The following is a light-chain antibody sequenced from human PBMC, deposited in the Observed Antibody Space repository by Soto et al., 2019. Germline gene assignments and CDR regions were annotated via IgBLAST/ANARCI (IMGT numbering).Light chain of an antibody. Sequence: EIVETQSPGTLSLTPGERATLSCRASQSVSSSYLAWYQQKPGQAPRLLIYGASNRATGIPDRFSGSGSGTDFTLTISRLEPEDFAVYYCQQYGSSPLITFGQGTRLEIK. CDR3: QQYGSSPLIT. CDR2: GAS. V-gene: IGKV3-20*01. J-gene: IGKJ5*01. CDR1: QSVSSSY.